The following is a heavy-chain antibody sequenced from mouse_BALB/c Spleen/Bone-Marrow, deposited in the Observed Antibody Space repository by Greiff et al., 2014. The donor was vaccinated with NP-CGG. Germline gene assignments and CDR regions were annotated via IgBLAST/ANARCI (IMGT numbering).Heavy chain of an antibody. D-gene: IGHD3-1*01. CDR3: VTKGSSGYGLFAY. V-gene: IGHV1-26*01. Sequence: EVQRVESGPELVKPGASVKMSCKASGYTFTDYYMKWVKQSHGKNLEWIGDINPNNGDTFYNQKFKGKATLTVDTSSSTAYMQLNSLTSEDSAVYYCVTKGSSGYGLFAYWGQGTLVTVSA. CDR2: INPNNGDT. J-gene: IGHJ3*01. CDR1: GYTFTDYY.